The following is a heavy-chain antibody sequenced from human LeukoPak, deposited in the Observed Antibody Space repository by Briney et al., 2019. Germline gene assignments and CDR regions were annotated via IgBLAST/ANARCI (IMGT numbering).Heavy chain of an antibody. Sequence: ASVKVSCKASGYTFTSYGISWVRQAPGQGLEWMGWISAYNGNTNYAPKFQGRVTMTTDTPTSTAYMELRSLRSDDTAVYYCARDSGSYPDEDAFDIWGQGTMVTVSS. CDR1: GYTFTSYG. CDR2: ISAYNGNT. J-gene: IGHJ3*02. D-gene: IGHD1-26*01. CDR3: ARDSGSYPDEDAFDI. V-gene: IGHV1-18*01.